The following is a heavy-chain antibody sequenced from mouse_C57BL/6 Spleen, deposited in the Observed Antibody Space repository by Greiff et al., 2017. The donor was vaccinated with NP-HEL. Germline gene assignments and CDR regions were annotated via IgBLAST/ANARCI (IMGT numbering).Heavy chain of an antibody. D-gene: IGHD2-4*01. J-gene: IGHJ2*01. CDR3: ARSDDDDFDC. Sequence: QVQLQQSGAELARPGASVKMSCKASGYTFTSYTMHWVKQRPGQGLEWIGYINPSSGYTKYNQKFKDKATLTADKSSSTAYMQLSSLTSEDSAVYYCARSDDDDFDCWGQGTTLTVSS. CDR1: GYTFTSYT. CDR2: INPSSGYT. V-gene: IGHV1-4*01.